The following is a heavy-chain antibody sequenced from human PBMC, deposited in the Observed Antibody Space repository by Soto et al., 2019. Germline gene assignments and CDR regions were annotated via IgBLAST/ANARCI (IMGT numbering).Heavy chain of an antibody. Sequence: QVQLVESGGGLVKPGGSLRLSCVASGFTFSDYYMSWIRQAPGKGLEWVSYISSSSSYTNYADSVKGRFTISRDNAKNSLYLQMNSLRAEDTAVYYCARDHHQYSGYDYVDYWGQGPLVTVSS. CDR1: GFTFSDYY. CDR3: ARDHHQYSGYDYVDY. J-gene: IGHJ4*02. V-gene: IGHV3-11*05. D-gene: IGHD5-12*01. CDR2: ISSSSSYT.